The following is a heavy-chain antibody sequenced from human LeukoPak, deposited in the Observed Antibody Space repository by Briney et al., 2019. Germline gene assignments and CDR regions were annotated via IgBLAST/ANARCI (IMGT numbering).Heavy chain of an antibody. CDR3: ASGIPTDY. CDR2: IKQDGSEK. V-gene: IGHV3-7*01. CDR1: GFTFSHYG. Sequence: GGTLRLSCAASGFTFSHYGMSWVRQAPGKGLEWVANIKQDGSEKYYVDSVKGRFTISRDNAKNSLYLQMNSLRAEDTAVYYCASGIPTDYWGQGTLVTVSS. J-gene: IGHJ4*02. D-gene: IGHD5-18*01.